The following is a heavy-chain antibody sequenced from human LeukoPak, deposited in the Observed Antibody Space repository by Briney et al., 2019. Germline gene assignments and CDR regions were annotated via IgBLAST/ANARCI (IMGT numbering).Heavy chain of an antibody. Sequence: PSQTLSLTCTVSGGSIISGTYYWSWIRQPAGKGLEWVGRIYTSGSTNYNPSLKSRVTISVDTSKNQFSLKLSSVTAADTAVYYCAASSGWYYFDYWGQGTLVTVSS. CDR2: IYTSGST. J-gene: IGHJ4*02. D-gene: IGHD6-19*01. CDR1: GGSIISGTYY. CDR3: AASSGWYYFDY. V-gene: IGHV4-61*02.